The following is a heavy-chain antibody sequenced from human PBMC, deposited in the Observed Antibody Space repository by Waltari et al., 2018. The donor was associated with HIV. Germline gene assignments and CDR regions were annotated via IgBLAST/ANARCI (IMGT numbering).Heavy chain of an antibody. V-gene: IGHV1-18*01. CDR1: GYPFTTYG. D-gene: IGHD4-17*01. CDR2: IGTYNGNA. Sequence: QLQLVQSAAQVKKPGDSLNVPCKTAGYPFTTYGHTWVRQAPVQGLEWLGWIGTYNGNADFSPKTQVRIHLTIDTSTSTAYMELTSLRSDDTAVYYCARSHCAVTSCGSIDYWGQGTLVTVSS. CDR3: ARSHCAVTSCGSIDY. J-gene: IGHJ4*02.